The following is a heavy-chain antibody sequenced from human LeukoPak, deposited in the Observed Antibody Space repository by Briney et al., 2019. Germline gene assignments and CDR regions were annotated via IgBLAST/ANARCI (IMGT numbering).Heavy chain of an antibody. D-gene: IGHD7-27*01. CDR2: IYYSGST. CDR3: ASNWATLPNWFDP. Sequence: SETLSLTCTVSGGSISSSSYYWGWIRQPPGKGLEWIGSIYYSGSTYYNPSLKSRVTISVDTSKNQFSLKLSSVTAADTAVYYWASNWATLPNWFDPWGQGTLVTVSS. CDR1: GGSISSSSYY. J-gene: IGHJ5*02. V-gene: IGHV4-39*01.